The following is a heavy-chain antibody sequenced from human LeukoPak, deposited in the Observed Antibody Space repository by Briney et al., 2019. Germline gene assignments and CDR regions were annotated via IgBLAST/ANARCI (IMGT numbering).Heavy chain of an antibody. V-gene: IGHV5-51*01. J-gene: IGHJ3*02. D-gene: IGHD4-17*01. CDR2: IYPGDSET. CDR1: GYRFTSYW. Sequence: GESLKISCKGSGYRFTSYWIGGVRPMPGKGLEWMEIIYPGDSETRYSPSFQGHVTISADKSISTAYLQWISLNASDTAMYYCAKIYGDYRGLNAFDIWAQGTMVTVSS. CDR3: AKIYGDYRGLNAFDI.